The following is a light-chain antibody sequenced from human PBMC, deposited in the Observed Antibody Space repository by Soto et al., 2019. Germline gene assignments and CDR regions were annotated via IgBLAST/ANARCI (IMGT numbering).Light chain of an antibody. V-gene: IGLV6-57*03. J-gene: IGLJ3*02. CDR3: QSYGSGNWV. Sequence: NFMLTQPHSVSESPGKTVTISCTRNSGSIATSYVQWYQQRPDSAPTTIIYDDNQRPSGVPVRFSGSIDSSSNSASLTISGLKTEDAADYYCQSYGSGNWVFGGGTKLTVL. CDR2: DDN. CDR1: SGSIATSY.